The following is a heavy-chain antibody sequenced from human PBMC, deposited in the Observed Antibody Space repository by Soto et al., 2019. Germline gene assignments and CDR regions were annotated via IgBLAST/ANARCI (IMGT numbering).Heavy chain of an antibody. J-gene: IGHJ5*02. CDR2: IYYSGST. Sequence: QVQLQESGLGLVKPSQTLSLTCTVSGGSISSGGYYWSWIRQHPGKGLEWIGYIYYSGSTYYNPSLKSRVAISVDTSKNQFSLKLSSVTAADTAVYYCARTGAIVPATLNWFDPWGQGTLVTVSS. CDR3: ARTGAIVPATLNWFDP. V-gene: IGHV4-31*03. CDR1: GGSISSGGYY. D-gene: IGHD2-2*01.